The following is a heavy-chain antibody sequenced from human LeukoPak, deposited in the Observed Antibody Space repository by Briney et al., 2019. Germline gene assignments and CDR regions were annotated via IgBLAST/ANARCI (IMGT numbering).Heavy chain of an antibody. J-gene: IGHJ4*02. D-gene: IGHD3-3*01. CDR2: IYYSGST. V-gene: IGHV4-59*01. CDR3: ARARECDIYY. Sequence: SETLSLTCTVSGGSISSYYWSWIRQPPGKGLEWIGYIYYSGSTNYNPSLKSRVTISVDTSNNQFSLKLSSVTAADTAVYYCARARECDIYYGGQGTLVTVSS. CDR1: GGSISSYY.